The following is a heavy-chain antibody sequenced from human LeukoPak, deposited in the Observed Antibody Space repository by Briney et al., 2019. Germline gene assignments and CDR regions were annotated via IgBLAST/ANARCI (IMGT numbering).Heavy chain of an antibody. CDR1: GFTFSSYA. Sequence: PGGSLRLSCAASGFTFSSYAMHWVRQAPGKGLEYISAISSNGGSTYYANSVKGRFTISRDNSKYTLYLQMGSLRAEDMAVYYCARDRFSSGIVGATILYWGQGTLVTVSS. CDR3: ARDRFSSGIVGATILY. D-gene: IGHD1-26*01. V-gene: IGHV3-64*01. J-gene: IGHJ4*02. CDR2: ISSNGGST.